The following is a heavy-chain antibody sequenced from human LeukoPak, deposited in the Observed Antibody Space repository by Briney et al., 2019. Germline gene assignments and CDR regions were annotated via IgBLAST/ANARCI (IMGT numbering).Heavy chain of an antibody. Sequence: PSETLSLTCAVYGGSFSGYYWSWIRQPPGKGLEWIGEITHSGSTTYNPPLKSRVTTSAVTPTNQLSLKLSCLATATTAGVYWWRLPQSRARSLRPCDYWGQGTLVTVSS. CDR1: GGSFSGYY. CDR2: ITHSGST. D-gene: IGHD4-17*01. V-gene: IGHV4-34*01. CDR3: WRLPQSRARSLRPCDY. J-gene: IGHJ4*02.